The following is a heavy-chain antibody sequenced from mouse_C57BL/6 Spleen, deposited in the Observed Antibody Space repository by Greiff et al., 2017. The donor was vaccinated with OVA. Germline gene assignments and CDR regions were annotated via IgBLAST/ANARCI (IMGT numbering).Heavy chain of an antibody. V-gene: IGHV1-64*01. CDR3: ARDPYYSNYLYYFDY. Sequence: QVQLQQPGAELVKPGASVKLSCKASGYTFTSYWMHWVKQRPGQGLEWIGMINPNSGSTNYNEKFKSKATLTVDKSTNTAYMQLYSQTSDDSAVYSGARDPYYSNYLYYFDYWGQGTTLTVSS. CDR2: INPNSGST. J-gene: IGHJ2*01. D-gene: IGHD2-5*01. CDR1: GYTFTSYW.